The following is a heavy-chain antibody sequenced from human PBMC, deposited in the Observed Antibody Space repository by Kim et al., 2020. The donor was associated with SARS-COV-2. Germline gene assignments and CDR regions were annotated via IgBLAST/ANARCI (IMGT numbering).Heavy chain of an antibody. J-gene: IGHJ4*02. CDR2: MWSHGSNT. D-gene: IGHD3-22*01. CDR1: GFTFSDYG. V-gene: IGHV3-33*01. Sequence: GGSLRLSCVASGFTFSDYGMHWVRQPPGKGLEWVAVMWSHGSNTYYADSVRGRFTISRDNSKNTLYLQMNSLRAEDTAIYYCARDALYGYYFDSSGYLDYWGQGTLVTVSS. CDR3: ARDALYGYYFDSSGYLDY.